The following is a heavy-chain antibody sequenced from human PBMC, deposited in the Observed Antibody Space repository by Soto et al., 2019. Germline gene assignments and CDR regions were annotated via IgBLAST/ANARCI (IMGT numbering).Heavy chain of an antibody. V-gene: IGHV4-59*08. D-gene: IGHD3-3*01. J-gene: IGHJ6*02. CDR1: GGSISSYY. CDR3: ARRVPPSIRFLEWVTPGGMDV. CDR2: IYYSGST. Sequence: SETLSLTCTVSGGSISSYYWSWIRQPPGKGLEWIGYIYYSGSTNYNPSLKSRVTISVDTSKNQFSLKLSSVTAADTAVYYCARRVPPSIRFLEWVTPGGMDVWGQGTTVTVSS.